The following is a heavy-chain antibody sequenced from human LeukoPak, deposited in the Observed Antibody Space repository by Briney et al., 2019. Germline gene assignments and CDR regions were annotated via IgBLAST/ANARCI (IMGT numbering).Heavy chain of an antibody. D-gene: IGHD5-24*01. CDR2: ISYDGNNE. Sequence: GGSLRLSCAASGCIFSSYGMHWVRQAPGKGLEWVAVISYDGNNEYYADSVKGRFTISRDNSKNTLYLQMNSLRVADTAVYYCAKDVESNYDYYNALDVWGQGTTVTVSS. J-gene: IGHJ6*02. V-gene: IGHV3-30*18. CDR3: AKDVESNYDYYNALDV. CDR1: GCIFSSYG.